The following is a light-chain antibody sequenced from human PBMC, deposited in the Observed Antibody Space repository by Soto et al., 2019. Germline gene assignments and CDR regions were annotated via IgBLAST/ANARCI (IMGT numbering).Light chain of an antibody. CDR3: QQYNSYSAYT. CDR1: QSISSW. V-gene: IGKV1-5*01. CDR2: DAS. J-gene: IGKJ1*01. Sequence: DIQMTQSPSTLSASVGDRVTITCRASQSISSWLAWYQQKPGKAPKLLIYDASSLESGVPSRFSGSGSGAEFTHTISSLQPDDFAACYCQQYNSYSAYTFGQGTKVEIK.